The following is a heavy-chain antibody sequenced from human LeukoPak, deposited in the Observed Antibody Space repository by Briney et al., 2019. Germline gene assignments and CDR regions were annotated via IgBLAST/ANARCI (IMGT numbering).Heavy chain of an antibody. CDR3: AKDDVAAAGVDY. D-gene: IGHD6-13*01. J-gene: IGHJ4*02. CDR1: GFTFSSYS. V-gene: IGHV3-48*01. Sequence: GGSLRLSCAASGFTFSSYSMNWVRQAPGKGLEWVSYISSSSSTIDYADSVKGRFTISKDNSKNTLYLQMNSLRAEDTAIYYCAKDDVAAAGVDYWGQGTLVTVSS. CDR2: ISSSSSTI.